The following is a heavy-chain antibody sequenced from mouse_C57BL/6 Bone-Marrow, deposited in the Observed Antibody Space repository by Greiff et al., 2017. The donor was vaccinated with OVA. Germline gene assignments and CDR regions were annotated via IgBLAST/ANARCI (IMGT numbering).Heavy chain of an antibody. CDR3: ARKPYYYGSSWYWYFDV. V-gene: IGHV1-26*01. Sequence: EVQLQQSGPELVKPGASVKISCKASGYTFTDYYMNWVKQSHGKSLEWIGDINPNNGGTSYNQKFKGKATLTVDKSSSTAYMELRSLTSEDSAVYYCARKPYYYGSSWYWYFDVWGTGTTVTVSS. D-gene: IGHD1-1*01. J-gene: IGHJ1*03. CDR2: INPNNGGT. CDR1: GYTFTDYY.